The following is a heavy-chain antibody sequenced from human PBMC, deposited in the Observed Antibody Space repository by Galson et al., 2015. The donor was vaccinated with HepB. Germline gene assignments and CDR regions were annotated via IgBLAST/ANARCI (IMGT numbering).Heavy chain of an antibody. J-gene: IGHJ6*02. V-gene: IGHV2-70*11. CDR2: IDWGDDE. CDR1: GFSLTTSGMC. Sequence: PALVKPTQTLTLTCTFSGFSLTTSGMCVSWIRQPPGKALEWLARIDWGDDEYYSTSLKTRLTISKDTSKNQVVLTMTNMDPVDTATYYCARTYYSYGMDVWGQGTTVTVSS. CDR3: ARTYYSYGMDV.